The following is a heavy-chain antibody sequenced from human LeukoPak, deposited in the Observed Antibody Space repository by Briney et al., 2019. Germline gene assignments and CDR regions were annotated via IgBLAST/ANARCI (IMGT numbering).Heavy chain of an antibody. CDR2: IYDSGST. D-gene: IGHD6-19*01. CDR3: ARRGCSSGRTYCYYFDY. Sequence: SETLSLTCTVSGGSISSSCYYWGWLRPPQGKGLEWFGSIYDSGSTYYYPSLKSRVTISIDTSRNQFSLTLSSVTAADTAVYYCARRGCSSGRTYCYYFDYWGQGTLVTVSS. V-gene: IGHV4-39*01. CDR1: GGSISSSCYY. J-gene: IGHJ4*02.